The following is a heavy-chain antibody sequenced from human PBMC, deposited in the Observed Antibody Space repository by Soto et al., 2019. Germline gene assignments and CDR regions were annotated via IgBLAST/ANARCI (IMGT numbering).Heavy chain of an antibody. V-gene: IGHV1-18*01. CDR3: AAFPSDFWSGSLDY. J-gene: IGHJ4*01. CDR1: GYTFTSYG. D-gene: IGHD3-3*01. Sequence: QVQLVQSGAEVKKPGASVKVSCKASGYTFTSYGISWVRQAPGQGLEWMGCISDYNGNTNYAKKRQGRVTMTTDTSTSIAYLELRSRRSYDTAVYYCAAFPSDFWSGSLDYWGHGNLFDVSS. CDR2: ISDYNGNT.